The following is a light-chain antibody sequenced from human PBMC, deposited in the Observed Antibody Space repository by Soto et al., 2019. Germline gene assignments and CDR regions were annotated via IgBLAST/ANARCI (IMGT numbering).Light chain of an antibody. V-gene: IGKV3-20*01. J-gene: IGKJ1*01. CDR1: QSVSSSY. CDR3: QQYGSSRKT. Sequence: EIVLTQSPGTLSLSPGERATLSCRASQSVSSSYLAWYQQKPGQAPRLLIYGASSRTTGIPDRLSGSGSGTDFTLTISRLEPEDFAVYYCQQYGSSRKTFGQGTKVDIK. CDR2: GAS.